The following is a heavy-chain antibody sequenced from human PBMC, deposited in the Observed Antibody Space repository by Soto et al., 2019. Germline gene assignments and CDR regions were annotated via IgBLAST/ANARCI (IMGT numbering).Heavy chain of an antibody. J-gene: IGHJ4*02. V-gene: IGHV1-46*01. CDR1: GYTFTSYY. CDR3: ARYLSVGYCSGGSCYSGGCLDY. D-gene: IGHD2-15*01. CDR2: INPSGGSS. Sequence: GASVKVSCKASGYTFTSYYMHWVRRAPGQGLEWKGIINPSGGSSSYAQKFQGRVTMTRDTSTSTVYMELSSLRSEDTAVYYCARYLSVGYCSGGSCYSGGCLDYWGQGTLVTVSS.